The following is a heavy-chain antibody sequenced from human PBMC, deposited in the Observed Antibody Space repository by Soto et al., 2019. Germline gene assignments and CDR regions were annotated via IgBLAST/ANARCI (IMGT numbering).Heavy chain of an antibody. CDR1: GDSVSSNSAA. V-gene: IGHV6-1*01. CDR2: TYYRSKWYN. CDR3: ARVPIVVVPAAYWFDP. J-gene: IGHJ5*02. D-gene: IGHD2-2*01. Sequence: PSQTLSLTGAISGDSVSSNSAAWNWIRQSPSRGLEWLGRTYYRSKWYNDYAVSVKSRITINPDTSKNQFSLQLNSVTPEDTAVYYCARVPIVVVPAAYWFDPWGQGTLVTVSS.